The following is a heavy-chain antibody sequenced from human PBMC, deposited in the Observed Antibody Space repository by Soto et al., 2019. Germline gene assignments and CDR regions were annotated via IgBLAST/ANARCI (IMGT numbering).Heavy chain of an antibody. CDR1: GFTFSSDG. Sequence: QVQLVESGGGVVQPGRSLRLSCAASGFTFSSDGMHWVRQAPGKGLEWVAVISYDGSNKYDADSVKGRFTISRDNSKTTLYLQMNGLRAEDTAVYYCAKVHSTIPDFWSGYWDGGQGTLVTVSS. CDR3: AKVHSTIPDFWSGYWD. V-gene: IGHV3-30*18. CDR2: ISYDGSNK. D-gene: IGHD3-3*01. J-gene: IGHJ4*02.